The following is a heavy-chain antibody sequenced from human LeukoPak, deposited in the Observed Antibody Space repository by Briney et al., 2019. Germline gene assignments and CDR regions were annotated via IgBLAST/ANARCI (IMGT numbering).Heavy chain of an antibody. CDR2: ISSSSSYI. CDR1: GFTFSSFT. CDR3: ARDPGAYSSSPIDY. D-gene: IGHD6-6*01. Sequence: GGSLRLSCAASGFTFSSFTMNWVRQAPGKGLEWVSSISSSSSYIYSADSVKGRFTISRDNARNSLYLRTNSLRAGDTAVYYCARDPGAYSSSPIDYWGQGTLVTVSS. V-gene: IGHV3-21*01. J-gene: IGHJ4*02.